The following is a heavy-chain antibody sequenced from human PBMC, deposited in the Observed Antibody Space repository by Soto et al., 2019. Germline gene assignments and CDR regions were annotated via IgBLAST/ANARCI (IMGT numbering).Heavy chain of an antibody. CDR1: GGTFSSYT. CDR2: IIPILGIA. V-gene: IGHV1-69*02. J-gene: IGHJ5*02. Sequence: ASVKVSCKASGGTFSSYTISWVRQAPGQGLEWMGRIIPILGIANYAQKFQGRVTITADKSTSTAYMELSSLRSEDTAVYYCARGIPEDIVVVVAATIDSRFDPWGQGTLVTVSS. D-gene: IGHD2-15*01. CDR3: ARGIPEDIVVVVAATIDSRFDP.